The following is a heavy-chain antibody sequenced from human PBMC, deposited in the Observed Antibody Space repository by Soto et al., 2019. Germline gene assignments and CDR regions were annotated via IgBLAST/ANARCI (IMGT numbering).Heavy chain of an antibody. CDR2: INSDGSST. CDR1: GFTFSSYW. CDR3: ARVRPGYYYDSRGYYNSGYFDY. Sequence: EVQLVESGGGLVQPGGSLRLSCAASGFTFSSYWMHWVRQAPGKGLVWVSRINSDGSSTSYADSVKGRFTISRDNAKNTLYLQMNSLRAEDTAVYYCARVRPGYYYDSRGYYNSGYFDYWGQGTLVTVSS. J-gene: IGHJ4*02. V-gene: IGHV3-74*01. D-gene: IGHD3-22*01.